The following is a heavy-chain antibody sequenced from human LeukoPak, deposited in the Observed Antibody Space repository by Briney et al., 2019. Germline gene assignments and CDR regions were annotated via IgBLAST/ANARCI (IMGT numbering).Heavy chain of an antibody. V-gene: IGHV3-30-3*01. D-gene: IGHD4-17*01. CDR3: ARDRVTTVTTFSFDY. CDR2: ISYDGSNT. Sequence: PGGSLRLSCAASGFTFSSYVMHWVRQAPGKGLEWVALISYDGSNTYYADSVKGRFTISRDNSKNTLYLQMNSLRAEDTAVYYCARDRVTTVTTFSFDYWGQGTLVTVSS. CDR1: GFTFSSYV. J-gene: IGHJ4*02.